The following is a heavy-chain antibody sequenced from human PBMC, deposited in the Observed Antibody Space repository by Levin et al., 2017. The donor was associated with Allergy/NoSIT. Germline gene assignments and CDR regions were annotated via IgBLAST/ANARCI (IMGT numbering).Heavy chain of an antibody. CDR2: IIPIFGTA. V-gene: IGHV1-69*06. CDR3: ARSPMFSTGEIYYYYGMDV. Sequence: ASVKVSCKASGGTFSSYAISWVRQAPGQGLEWMGGIIPIFGTANYAQKFQGRVTITADKSTSTAYMELSSLRSEDTAVYYCARSPMFSTGEIYYYYGMDVWGQGTTVTVSS. J-gene: IGHJ6*02. CDR1: GGTFSSYA. D-gene: IGHD3-10*02.